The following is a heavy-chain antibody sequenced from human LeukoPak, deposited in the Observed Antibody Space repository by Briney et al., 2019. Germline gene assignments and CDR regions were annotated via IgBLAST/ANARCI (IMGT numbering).Heavy chain of an antibody. CDR2: ISYDGSNK. CDR3: ARDHSKDSSSPDY. Sequence: PGRSVRLSCAASGFTFSSYAMHWVRQAPGKGLEWVAVISYDGSNKYYADSVKGRFTISRGNSKNTLYLQMNSLRAEDTAVYYCARDHSKDSSSPDYWGQGTLVTVSS. D-gene: IGHD6-13*01. J-gene: IGHJ4*02. CDR1: GFTFSSYA. V-gene: IGHV3-30*01.